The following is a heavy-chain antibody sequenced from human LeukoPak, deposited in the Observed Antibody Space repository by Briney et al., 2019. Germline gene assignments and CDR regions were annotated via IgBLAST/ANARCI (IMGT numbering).Heavy chain of an antibody. Sequence: ASVKVSCKASGGTFSSYAISWVRQAPGQGLEWMGGIIPIFGTANYAQKFQGRVTITADESTSTAYMELSSLRSEDTAAYYCASLPNYDSLPGTGTNWGQGTLVTVSS. V-gene: IGHV1-69*13. D-gene: IGHD3-22*01. CDR2: IIPIFGTA. CDR3: ASLPNYDSLPGTGTN. CDR1: GGTFSSYA. J-gene: IGHJ4*02.